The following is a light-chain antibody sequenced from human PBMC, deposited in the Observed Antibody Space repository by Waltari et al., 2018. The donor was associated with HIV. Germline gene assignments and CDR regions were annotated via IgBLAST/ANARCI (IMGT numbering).Light chain of an antibody. CDR3: QQYDNLPLYT. Sequence: DIQMTQSPSSLSASLGDRVTITCQASQDISNYLNWYQQKPGKAPKLLIYDASNLETGVQSRFSGSGSGTDFTFTISSLQPEDIATYYCQQYDNLPLYTFGQGTKLEIK. V-gene: IGKV1-33*01. CDR2: DAS. J-gene: IGKJ2*01. CDR1: QDISNY.